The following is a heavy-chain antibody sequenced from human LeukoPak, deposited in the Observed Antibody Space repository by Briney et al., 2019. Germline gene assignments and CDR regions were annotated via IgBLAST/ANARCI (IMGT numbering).Heavy chain of an antibody. CDR1: GGSISSSSYY. Sequence: KPSETLSLTCTVSGGSISSSSYYWGWIRQPPGKGLEWIGSIYYSGSTYYNPSLKSRVTISVDTSKNQFSLKLSSVTAADTAVYYCARHEWLRDPGAFDIWGQGTMVTVSS. CDR3: ARHEWLRDPGAFDI. D-gene: IGHD3-3*01. CDR2: IYYSGST. V-gene: IGHV4-39*07. J-gene: IGHJ3*02.